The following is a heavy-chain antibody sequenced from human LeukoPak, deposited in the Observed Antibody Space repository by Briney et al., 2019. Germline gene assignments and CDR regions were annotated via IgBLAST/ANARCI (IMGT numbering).Heavy chain of an antibody. Sequence: GASLKISCKGSGYSFTSYWIGWVRQMPGKGLEWMGIIYPGDSDTRYSPSFQGQVTISADKPISTAYLQWSSLKASDTAMYYCARHGVAATPGNAFDIWGQGTMVTVSS. CDR1: GYSFTSYW. CDR3: ARHGVAATPGNAFDI. D-gene: IGHD2-15*01. J-gene: IGHJ3*02. CDR2: IYPGDSDT. V-gene: IGHV5-51*01.